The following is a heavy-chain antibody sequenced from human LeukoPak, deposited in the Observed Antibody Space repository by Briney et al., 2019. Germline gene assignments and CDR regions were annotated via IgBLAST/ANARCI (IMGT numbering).Heavy chain of an antibody. J-gene: IGHJ5*02. CDR3: AKDRTSSSWYEGWFDP. CDR2: ISSDGSDI. Sequence: GGSLRLSCVVSGFTFSSSWMHWVRQAPGRGLVYVSRISSDGSDIFYADSVKGRFTISRDNSKNTLYLQMNSLRAEDTAVYYCAKDRTSSSWYEGWFDPWGQGTLVTVSS. CDR1: GFTFSSSW. V-gene: IGHV3-74*01. D-gene: IGHD6-13*01.